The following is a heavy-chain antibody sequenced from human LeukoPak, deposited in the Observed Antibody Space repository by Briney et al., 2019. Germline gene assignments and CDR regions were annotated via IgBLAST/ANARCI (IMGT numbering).Heavy chain of an antibody. Sequence: GGSLRLSCAASGFTFSSYAMHWVRQAPGKGLEWVAVISYDGSNKYYADSVKGRFTISRDNSKNTLYLQMNSLRAEDTAVYYCARDRGGYSSSWLGYYFDYWGQGTLVTVSS. CDR2: ISYDGSNK. V-gene: IGHV3-30*04. D-gene: IGHD6-13*01. CDR1: GFTFSSYA. J-gene: IGHJ4*02. CDR3: ARDRGGYSSSWLGYYFDY.